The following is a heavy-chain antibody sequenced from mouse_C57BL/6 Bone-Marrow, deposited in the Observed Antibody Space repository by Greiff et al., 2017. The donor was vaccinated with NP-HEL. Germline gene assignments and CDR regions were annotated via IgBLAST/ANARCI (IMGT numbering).Heavy chain of an antibody. J-gene: IGHJ4*01. Sequence: QVQLQQSGAELVKPGASVKMSCKASGYTFTSYWITWVKQRPGQGLEWMGKIYPGGGSTNYNEKFKSKATLTVDTSSSTAYMQLSSLTSEDSAVYYGAGEYCCGCCYYAIVYGDQGPSVTVTS. CDR3: AGEYCCGCCYYAIVY. CDR2: IYPGGGST. D-gene: IGHD5-2*01. V-gene: IGHV1-55*01. CDR1: GYTFTSYW.